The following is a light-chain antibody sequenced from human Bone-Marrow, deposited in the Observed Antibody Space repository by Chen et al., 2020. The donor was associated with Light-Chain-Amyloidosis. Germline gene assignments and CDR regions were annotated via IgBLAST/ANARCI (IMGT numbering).Light chain of an antibody. V-gene: IGLV2-14*01. CDR1: RSDVGGDNH. CDR2: EVT. J-gene: IGLJ1*01. Sequence: QSALTQPASVSGSPRQSITISCTGTRSDVGGDNHVSWYQQHPDKAPKLMIYEVTNRPSWVPDRFSGSKSDNTASLTISGLQTEDEADYFCSSYTMTNTLVFGSGTRVTVL. CDR3: SSYTMTNTLV.